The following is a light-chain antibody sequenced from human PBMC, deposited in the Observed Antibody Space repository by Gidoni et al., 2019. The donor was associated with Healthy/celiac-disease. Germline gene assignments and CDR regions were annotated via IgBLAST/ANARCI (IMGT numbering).Light chain of an antibody. CDR1: QSISSW. J-gene: IGKJ2*01. CDR3: QQYNSYSPYT. CDR2: KAS. Sequence: DIQMTQSPSTLSASVGDRVTITCRASQSISSWLAWYQQKPGKAPKLLIYKASSLERGVPSRFRGSGSGTEFTLTISSLQPDDFATYYCQQYNSYSPYTFGQGTKLEIK. V-gene: IGKV1-5*03.